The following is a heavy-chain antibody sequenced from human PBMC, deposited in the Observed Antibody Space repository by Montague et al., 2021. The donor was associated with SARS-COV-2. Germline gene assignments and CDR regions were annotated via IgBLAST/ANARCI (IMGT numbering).Heavy chain of an antibody. Sequence: SETLSLTCTVSGGSISSSSYYWSWIRQPPGKGLEWIGNIYYSGSTYYNPSLKSRVTVSVDTSKNHFSLKLSSVTAADTAVYYCARGGSKFIPVTTVVTTFDIWGQGTMVTVSS. D-gene: IGHD4-23*01. J-gene: IGHJ3*02. CDR1: GGSISSSSYY. V-gene: IGHV4-39*07. CDR2: IYYSGST. CDR3: ARGGSKFIPVTTVVTTFDI.